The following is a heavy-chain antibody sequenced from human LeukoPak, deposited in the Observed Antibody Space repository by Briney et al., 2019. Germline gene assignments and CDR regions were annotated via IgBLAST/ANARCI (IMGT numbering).Heavy chain of an antibody. Sequence: GGSLRLSCAASGFSFSSHEMHWVRQAPGKGREWLSYISDSGSTIHTADSVKGRFSSSRDNAKSSLYLQLNSLRAEDTAVYYCAREGYSGILGAFDIWGQGTMVTVSS. D-gene: IGHD1-26*01. CDR2: ISDSGSTI. J-gene: IGHJ3*02. CDR3: AREGYSGILGAFDI. CDR1: GFSFSSHE. V-gene: IGHV3-48*03.